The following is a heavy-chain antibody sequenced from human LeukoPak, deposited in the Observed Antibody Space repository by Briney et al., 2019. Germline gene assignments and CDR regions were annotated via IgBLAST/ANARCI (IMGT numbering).Heavy chain of an antibody. CDR2: ISATGTFI. Sequence: PGGSLRLSCEASGFTFSTYGMNWVRQAPGKGLEWVSYISATGTFIYYSDSLKGRFTISRDNAKNSLYLQMNSLRAEDTAVYYCARDPGGQLWFDYWGQGTLVTVSS. CDR1: GFTFSTYG. CDR3: ARDPGGQLWFDY. J-gene: IGHJ4*02. V-gene: IGHV3-21*05. D-gene: IGHD5-18*01.